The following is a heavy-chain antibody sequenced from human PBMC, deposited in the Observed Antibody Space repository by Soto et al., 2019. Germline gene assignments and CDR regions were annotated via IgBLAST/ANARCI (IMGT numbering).Heavy chain of an antibody. Sequence: GGSLRLSCATSGFTFSSFEMNWVRQAPGKGLEWVSFIGISGTTKYYADSVKGRFTISRDNAKNSLYLQVNSLRAEDSAIYYCARETAAGALDYWGQGTLVTSPQ. D-gene: IGHD6-13*01. CDR1: GFTFSSFE. CDR2: IGISGTTK. CDR3: ARETAAGALDY. V-gene: IGHV3-48*03. J-gene: IGHJ4*02.